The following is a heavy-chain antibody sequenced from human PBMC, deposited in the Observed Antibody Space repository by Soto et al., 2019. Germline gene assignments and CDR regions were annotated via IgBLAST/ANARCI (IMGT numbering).Heavy chain of an antibody. CDR3: ARHKGGYYSGVDV. Sequence: QLQLQESGPGLVKPSETLSLTCTVSGGSISSNSYYWAWIRQPPGKGLEWIGNIYYSGTTYYNPSLNSRGTISVDTSKNQFSLKLSSVTAADTAVYYCARHKGGYYSGVDVWGQGTTVTVSS. CDR1: GGSISSNSYY. D-gene: IGHD3-16*01. V-gene: IGHV4-39*01. CDR2: IYYSGTT. J-gene: IGHJ6*02.